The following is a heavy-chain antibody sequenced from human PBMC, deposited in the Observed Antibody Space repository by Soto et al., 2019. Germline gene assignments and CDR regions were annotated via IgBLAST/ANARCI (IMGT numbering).Heavy chain of an antibody. V-gene: IGHV1-46*01. D-gene: IGHD6-13*01. CDR3: ARDLAAGDH. CDR2: FNPTSGST. CDR1: GYTFTNYY. J-gene: IGHJ4*02. Sequence: QVQLVQSGAEEKKPGASVKVSCRASGYTFTNYYIHWVRQAPGQGLEWLAIFNPTSGSTNYAQEFQGRVSLTMDTSTSTVYMELSGLRSEDTAMFYCARDLAAGDHWGQGTLVTVSS.